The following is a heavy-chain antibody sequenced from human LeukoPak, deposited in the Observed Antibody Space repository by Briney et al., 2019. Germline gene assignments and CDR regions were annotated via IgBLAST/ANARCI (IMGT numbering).Heavy chain of an antibody. D-gene: IGHD3-9*01. CDR1: GFTFSSYG. J-gene: IGHJ4*02. Sequence: GGSLRLSCAASGFTFSSYGMHWVRQAPGKGLEWVAFIRYDGSEKYYEDSVKGRFTISRDNAKNSLYLQMNSLRAEDTAVYYCARSVPYDILTGYYFDYWGQGTLVTVSS. CDR2: IRYDGSEK. CDR3: ARSVPYDILTGYYFDY. V-gene: IGHV3-30*02.